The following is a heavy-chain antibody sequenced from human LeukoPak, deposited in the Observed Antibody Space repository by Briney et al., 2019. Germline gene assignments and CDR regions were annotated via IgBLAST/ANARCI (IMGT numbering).Heavy chain of an antibody. J-gene: IGHJ4*02. CDR2: IYYSGST. D-gene: IGHD3-22*01. CDR1: GGSVSSGSYY. Sequence: SETLSLTCTVSGGSVSSGSYYWSWIRQPPGKGLEWIGYIYYSGSTNYNPSLKSRVTMSLDTSKNQFSLKLSSVTAADTAVYYCARVYYDTSGYNFDYWGQGILVTVSS. V-gene: IGHV4-61*01. CDR3: ARVYYDTSGYNFDY.